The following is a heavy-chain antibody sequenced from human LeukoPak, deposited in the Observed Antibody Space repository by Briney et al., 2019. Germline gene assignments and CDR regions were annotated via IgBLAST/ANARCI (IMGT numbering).Heavy chain of an antibody. J-gene: IGHJ4*02. V-gene: IGHV4-34*01. CDR1: GGSFSGYY. D-gene: IGHD2/OR15-2a*01. CDR2: INHSGST. Sequence: SETLSLTCAVYGGSFSGYYWSWIRQPPGKGLEWIGEINHSGSTNYNPSLKSRVTISVDTSKNQFSLKLSSVTAADTAVYYRARSRAESIIVIMDLDYWGQGTLVTVSS. CDR3: ARSRAESIIVIMDLDY.